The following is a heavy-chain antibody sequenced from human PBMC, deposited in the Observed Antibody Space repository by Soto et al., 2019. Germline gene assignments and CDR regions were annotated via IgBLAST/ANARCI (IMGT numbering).Heavy chain of an antibody. V-gene: IGHV3-23*01. CDR1: GFTFSTYA. J-gene: IGHJ4*02. D-gene: IGHD6-19*01. Sequence: EVQLLESGGGLVQPGGSLRLSCAASGFTFSTYAMNWVRQAPGKGLEWVSGISGSGDSPYYADSVKGRFTVSRDNSKNTLYLQMNSLRGEDTAVFYCAKERSSGWSFDYWGQGTLVTVSP. CDR3: AKERSSGWSFDY. CDR2: ISGSGDSP.